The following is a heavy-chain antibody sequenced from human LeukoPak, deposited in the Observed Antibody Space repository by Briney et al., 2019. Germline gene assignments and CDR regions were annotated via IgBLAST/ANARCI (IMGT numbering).Heavy chain of an antibody. CDR1: GFTLSIYT. V-gene: IGHV3-53*01. D-gene: IGHD6-19*01. CDR3: AGGQMFTSGGFDD. Sequence: GGSLRLSCAASGFTLSIYTMTWVRQAPGKGLEWVSVIYTGGDTYYADSVRGRFTISRDNSKNTVNLQMNSLRAEDTALYYCAGGQMFTSGGFDDWGQGTLVTVSS. J-gene: IGHJ4*02. CDR2: IYTGGDT.